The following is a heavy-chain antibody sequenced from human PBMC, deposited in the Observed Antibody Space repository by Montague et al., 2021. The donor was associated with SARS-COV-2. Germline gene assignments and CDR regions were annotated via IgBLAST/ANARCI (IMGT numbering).Heavy chain of an antibody. CDR2: MFTSGST. V-gene: IGHV4-61*02. D-gene: IGHD1-26*01. CDR1: GASISNPTYS. J-gene: IGHJ4*02. Sequence: TLSLTCTVSGASISNPTYSWGWIRQSAGKELEWIGRMFTSGSTTYNPSLKSRVTISVGTSKNQFSLRLNSVTAADTAVYYCVREGGSMTFDYWGQGILVTVSS. CDR3: VREGGSMTFDY.